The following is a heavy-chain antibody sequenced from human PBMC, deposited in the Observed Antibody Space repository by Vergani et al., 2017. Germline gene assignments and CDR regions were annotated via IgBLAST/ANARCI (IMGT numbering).Heavy chain of an antibody. Sequence: EVQLVESGGGLVQPGGSLRLSCAASGFTFSSYWMHWVRQAPGKGLVWVSRINSDGSSTSYADSVKGRFTISRDNSKNTLYLQMNSLRAEDTAVYYCAKVRGYCSSTSCPTDYWGQGTLVTVSS. CDR1: GFTFSSYW. J-gene: IGHJ4*02. CDR3: AKVRGYCSSTSCPTDY. CDR2: INSDGSST. D-gene: IGHD2-2*01. V-gene: IGHV3-74*01.